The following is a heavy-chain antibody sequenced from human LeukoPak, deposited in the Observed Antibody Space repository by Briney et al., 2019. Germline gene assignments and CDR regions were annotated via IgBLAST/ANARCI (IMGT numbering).Heavy chain of an antibody. CDR3: ARTMTTVDY. D-gene: IGHD4-17*01. J-gene: IGHJ4*02. CDR2: ISAYNGNT. V-gene: IGHV1-18*04. CDR1: GYSFTSYW. Sequence: GESLKISCKGSGYSFTSYWISWVRQAPGQGLEWMGWISAYNGNTNYAQKLQGRVTMTTDTSTSTAYMELRSLRSDDTAVYYCARTMTTVDYWGQGTLVTVSS.